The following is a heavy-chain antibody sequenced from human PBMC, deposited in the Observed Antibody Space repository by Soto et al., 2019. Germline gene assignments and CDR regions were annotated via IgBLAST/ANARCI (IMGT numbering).Heavy chain of an antibody. D-gene: IGHD5-12*01. J-gene: IGHJ4*02. CDR1: GYTFTTYF. CDR3: ARDGRGYNRDY. CDR2: INPTVHTT. V-gene: IGHV1-46*01. Sequence: QVQLVQSGAEVKKPGTSVKVSCKASGYTFTTYFIHWVRQAPGQGLEWMGIINPTVHTTSYAQKFQGRVTMSSDTHTSTVYMELSSLESEDTAVYYCARDGRGYNRDYWGQGTLVTVSS.